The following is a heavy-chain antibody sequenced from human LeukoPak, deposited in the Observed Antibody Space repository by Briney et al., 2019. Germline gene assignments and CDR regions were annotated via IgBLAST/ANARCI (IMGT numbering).Heavy chain of an antibody. J-gene: IGHJ4*02. Sequence: SETLSLTCTVSGGSISSYYWSWIRQPPGKGLEWIGSIYYSGSTYYNPSLKSRVTISVDTSKNQFSLKLSSVTAADTAVYYCASQRYSSGWYDYWGQGTLVTVSS. D-gene: IGHD6-19*01. CDR1: GGSISSYY. V-gene: IGHV4-39*07. CDR3: ASQRYSSGWYDY. CDR2: IYYSGST.